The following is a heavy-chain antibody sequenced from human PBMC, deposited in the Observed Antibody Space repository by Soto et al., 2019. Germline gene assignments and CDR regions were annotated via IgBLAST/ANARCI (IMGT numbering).Heavy chain of an antibody. Sequence: GASVKVSCKASGYTFTSYYMHWVRQAPGQGLEWVGIISPSGDSTSYAQKFQGRVTMTRDTSASTAYMELSSLRSEDTAVYYCARGNKWLRTPTFDYWGQGTLVTVSS. CDR1: GYTFTSYY. CDR3: ARGNKWLRTPTFDY. V-gene: IGHV1-46*01. CDR2: ISPSGDST. J-gene: IGHJ4*02. D-gene: IGHD5-12*01.